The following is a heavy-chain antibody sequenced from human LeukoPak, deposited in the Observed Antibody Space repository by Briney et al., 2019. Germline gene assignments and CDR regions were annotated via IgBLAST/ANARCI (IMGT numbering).Heavy chain of an antibody. V-gene: IGHV4-59*01. CDR2: VSDGGST. J-gene: IGHJ4*02. CDR1: GGSITSYY. Sequence: SETLSLTCSVSGGSITSYYWSWIRQPPGKGLEWIGHVSDGGSTNYSPSLKSRVSISVDTSKNQFSPKLNSVTAADTAVYFCARASTTFDDWGQGTLVTVSS. CDR3: ARASTTFDD. D-gene: IGHD1-14*01.